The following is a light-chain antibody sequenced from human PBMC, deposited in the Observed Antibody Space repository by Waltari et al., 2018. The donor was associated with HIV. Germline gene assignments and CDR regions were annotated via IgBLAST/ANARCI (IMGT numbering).Light chain of an antibody. CDR2: GNS. Sequence: QSVLTQPPSVSGAPGQRVTISCTGSSSNIGAGYDVHWYQQLPGTAPKLLIYGNSKRPSGVPDRVSGSKSGTSASLAITGRQAEDEADYYCQSYDSSLSGYVVFGGGTKLTVL. CDR1: SSNIGAGYD. CDR3: QSYDSSLSGYVV. V-gene: IGLV1-40*01. J-gene: IGLJ2*01.